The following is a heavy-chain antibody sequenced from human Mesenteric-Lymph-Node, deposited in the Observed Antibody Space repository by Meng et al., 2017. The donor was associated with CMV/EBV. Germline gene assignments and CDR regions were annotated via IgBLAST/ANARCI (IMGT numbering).Heavy chain of an antibody. Sequence: GGSLRLSCKASGFSFDGYWVVWVRQMPGKGLEWMGITYPTDSTSRYRPSFQGQVTFSVDKSRTTAYLQWTSLQVSDTAMYYCARFAAPTFEANWFDPWGQGTLVTVSS. J-gene: IGHJ5*02. CDR3: ARFAAPTFEANWFDP. V-gene: IGHV5-51*01. D-gene: IGHD6-25*01. CDR1: GFSFDGYW. CDR2: TYPTDSTS.